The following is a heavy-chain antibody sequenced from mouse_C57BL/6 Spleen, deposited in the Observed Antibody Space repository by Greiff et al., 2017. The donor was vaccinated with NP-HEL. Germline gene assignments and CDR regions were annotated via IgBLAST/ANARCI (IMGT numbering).Heavy chain of an antibody. CDR2: IYPGSGST. V-gene: IGHV1-55*01. Sequence: QVQLQQPGAELVKPGASVKMSCKASGYTFTSYWITWVKQRPGQGLEWIGDIYPGSGSTNYNEKFKSKATLTVDTSSSTAYMQLSSLTSEDSAVYYCARWGYGNSYFDYWGQGTTLTVSS. J-gene: IGHJ2*01. CDR1: GYTFTSYW. D-gene: IGHD2-10*02. CDR3: ARWGYGNSYFDY.